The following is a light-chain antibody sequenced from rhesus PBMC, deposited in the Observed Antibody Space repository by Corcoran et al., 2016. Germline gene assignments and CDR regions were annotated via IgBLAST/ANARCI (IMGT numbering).Light chain of an antibody. CDR3: QQYSSSPYS. CDR2: KAT. V-gene: IGKV1-22*01. CDR1: QSISSG. J-gene: IGKJ2*01. Sequence: DIQMTQSPSSLSASVGDTVTITFRASQSISSGLAWYQQNPGKAPKLLINKATSLQSGVPSRFRGSVSWTDFTLTISSLQSEDFATYYCQQYSSSPYSFGQGTKVEIK.